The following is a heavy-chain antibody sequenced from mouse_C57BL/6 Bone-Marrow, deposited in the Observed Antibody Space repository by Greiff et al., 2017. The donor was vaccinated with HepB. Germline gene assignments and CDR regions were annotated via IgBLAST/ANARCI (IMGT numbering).Heavy chain of an antibody. D-gene: IGHD2-4*01. CDR1: GYAFSSYW. CDR2: IYPGDGDT. J-gene: IGHJ2*01. CDR3: ARRDDYDDVDY. V-gene: IGHV1-82*01. Sequence: VQLQQPGPELVKPGASVKLSCKASGYAFSSYWMNWVKQRPGKGLEWIGRIYPGDGDTNYNGKFKGKATLTADKSSSAAYMQLSRLTSEDSEVYYCARRDDYDDVDYWGQGTTLTVSS.